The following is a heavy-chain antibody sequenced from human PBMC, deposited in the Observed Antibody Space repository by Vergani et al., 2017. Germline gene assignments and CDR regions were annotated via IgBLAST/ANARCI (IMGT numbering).Heavy chain of an antibody. D-gene: IGHD2-2*01. CDR3: ARVGTSSNRDYFDC. J-gene: IGHJ4*02. V-gene: IGHV1-2*02. CDR1: GYTFTDYF. Sequence: QVQLVQSGAEVKKPGASVKVSCKASGYTFTDYFMHWVRQAPGQGLEWMGWINPNSGGTNYAQKFQGRVTMTRATSNSTAYMELSNLSSDDTAVYYCARVGTSSNRDYFDCWGQGTLVTVSS. CDR2: INPNSGGT.